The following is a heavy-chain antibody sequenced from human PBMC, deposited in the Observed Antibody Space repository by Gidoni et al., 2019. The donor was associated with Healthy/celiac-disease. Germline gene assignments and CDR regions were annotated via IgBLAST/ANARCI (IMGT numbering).Heavy chain of an antibody. D-gene: IGHD3-16*01. Sequence: QVQLVESGGGVVQPGRSLRRSCAASGFTFSSYAMHWVRQAPGKGLEWVAVISYDGSNKYYADSVKGRFTISRDNSKNTLYLQMNSLRAEDTAVYYCARDPVVHYGQGWFDPWGQGTLVTVSS. CDR3: ARDPVVHYGQGWFDP. J-gene: IGHJ5*02. CDR1: GFTFSSYA. CDR2: ISYDGSNK. V-gene: IGHV3-30*04.